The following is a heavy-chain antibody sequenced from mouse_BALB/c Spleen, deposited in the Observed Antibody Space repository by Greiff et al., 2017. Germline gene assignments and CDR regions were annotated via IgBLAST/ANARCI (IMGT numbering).Heavy chain of an antibody. CDR3: AREGDY. Sequence: VMLVESGPGLVKPSQSLSITCTVSGFSLTSYGVHWVRQSPGKGLEWLGGIWSGGSTAYNAAFISRLSISNDNSKGQVFFRMNSLQANDTAIYYWAREGDYWGQGTSVTVSS. CDR1: GFSLTSYG. CDR2: IWSGGST. J-gene: IGHJ4*01. V-gene: IGHV2-2*02.